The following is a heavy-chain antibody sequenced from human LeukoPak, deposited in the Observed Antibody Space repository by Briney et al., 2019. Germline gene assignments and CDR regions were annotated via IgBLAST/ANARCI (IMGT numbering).Heavy chain of an antibody. V-gene: IGHV4-39*01. CDR2: IYYSGST. CDR1: GGSISSSSYY. J-gene: IGHJ4*02. D-gene: IGHD2-21*02. Sequence: SETLSLTCTVSGGSISSSSYYWGWIRQPPGKGLEWIGSIYYSGSTYYNPSLKSRVTISVDTSKNQFSLKLSSVTAADTAVYYCARQVTVGSFFDYWGQGTLATVSS. CDR3: ARQVTVGSFFDY.